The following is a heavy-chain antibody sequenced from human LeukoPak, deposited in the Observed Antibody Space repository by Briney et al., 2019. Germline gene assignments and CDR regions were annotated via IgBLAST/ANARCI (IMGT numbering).Heavy chain of an antibody. CDR3: ARDLSHKYYYNSSGYYAY. J-gene: IGHJ4*02. CDR2: ISAYNGNT. D-gene: IGHD3-22*01. Sequence: ASVKVSCKASGYTFTSYGISWVRQAPGQGLEWMGWISAYNGNTNYAQKLQGRVTMTTDTSTSTAYMELRSLRSDDSAVYYCARDLSHKYYYNSSGYYAYWGQGTLVTVSS. V-gene: IGHV1-18*01. CDR1: GYTFTSYG.